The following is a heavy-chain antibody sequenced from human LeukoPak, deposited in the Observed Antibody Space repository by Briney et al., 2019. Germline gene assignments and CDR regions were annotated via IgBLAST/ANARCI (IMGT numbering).Heavy chain of an antibody. CDR1: GGTFSSYT. V-gene: IGHV1-69*04. CDR3: ARDRKVAAATYYYYYMDV. D-gene: IGHD6-13*01. CDR2: IIPIPGIA. J-gene: IGHJ6*03. Sequence: PVKVSCKASGGTFSSYTISWVRQAPGQGLEWMGRIIPIPGIANYAQKFQGRVTITADKSTSTAYMELSSLRSEDTAVYYCARDRKVAAATYYYYYMDVWGKGTTVTVSS.